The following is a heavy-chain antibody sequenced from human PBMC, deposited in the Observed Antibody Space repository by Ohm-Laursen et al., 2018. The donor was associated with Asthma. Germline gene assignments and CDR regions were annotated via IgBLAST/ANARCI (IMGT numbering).Heavy chain of an antibody. CDR1: GFSFSTCV. J-gene: IGHJ6*02. Sequence: SLRLSCAATGFSFSTCVMHWVRQAPGKGLEWVAAISYDGRNTYYADSVKGRFTISRDNSKNTLYLQMNSLRPDDTAVYYCAKNSDGDYAPYYYYGMDVWGQGTTVTVSS. CDR2: ISYDGRNT. V-gene: IGHV3-30*18. D-gene: IGHD4-17*01. CDR3: AKNSDGDYAPYYYYGMDV.